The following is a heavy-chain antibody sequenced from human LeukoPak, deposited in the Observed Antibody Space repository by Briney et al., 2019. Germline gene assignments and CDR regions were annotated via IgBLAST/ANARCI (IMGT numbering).Heavy chain of an antibody. Sequence: SGESLKISCQGSGSTFSSYWIGWVRQLPGKGLEWMGIIYPGDSDTRYSPSLQGQVTISVDTSIGTAYLQWSSLKASDTAIYYCARQNDFRLDYWGQGTLVTVSS. CDR2: IYPGDSDT. CDR3: ARQNDFRLDY. J-gene: IGHJ4*02. CDR1: GSTFSSYW. V-gene: IGHV5-51*01. D-gene: IGHD3-3*01.